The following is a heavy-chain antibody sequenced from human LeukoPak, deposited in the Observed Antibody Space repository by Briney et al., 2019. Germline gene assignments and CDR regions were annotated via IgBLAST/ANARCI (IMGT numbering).Heavy chain of an antibody. J-gene: IGHJ4*02. D-gene: IGHD6-6*01. CDR2: IYWDDDK. Sequence: ESGPTLVKPTQTLTLTCNFSGFSLTTRGVGVGWIRQPPGKALEWLALIYWDDDKRYSPSLRSRPTVTKDTSKNQVFLTMTNMDPVDTGTYYCAHCRRGGSSGIDYWGQGTLVTVSS. V-gene: IGHV2-5*02. CDR3: AHCRRGGSSGIDY. CDR1: GFSLTTRGVG.